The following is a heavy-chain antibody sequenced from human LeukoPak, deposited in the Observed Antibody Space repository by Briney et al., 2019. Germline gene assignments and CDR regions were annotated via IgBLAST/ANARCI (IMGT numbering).Heavy chain of an antibody. J-gene: IGHJ6*03. CDR3: ARGIRVGPSASYYYMDV. V-gene: IGHV4-34*01. CDR2: INESGST. CDR1: GGSFSGYY. D-gene: IGHD1-26*01. Sequence: SETLSLTCDVYGGSFSGYYRSWIRQPAGKGLEGVGEINESGSTKYNPSLKSRVTISVDTSKNQFSLKLSSVTAADTAVYYCARGIRVGPSASYYYMDVWGKGTTVTVSS.